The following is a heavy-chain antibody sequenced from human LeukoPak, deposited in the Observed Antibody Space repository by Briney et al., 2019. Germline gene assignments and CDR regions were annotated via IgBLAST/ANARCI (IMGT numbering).Heavy chain of an antibody. J-gene: IGHJ5*02. CDR1: GGSISSSSYY. D-gene: IGHD1-26*01. CDR2: IYYSGST. CDR3: ASGSYHNWFDP. Sequence: PSETLSLTCTASGGSISSSSYYWGWIRQPPGKGLEWIGSIYYSGSTYYNPSLKSRVTISVDTSKDQFSLKLSSVTAADTAVYYCASGSYHNWFDPWGQGTLVTVSS. V-gene: IGHV4-39*01.